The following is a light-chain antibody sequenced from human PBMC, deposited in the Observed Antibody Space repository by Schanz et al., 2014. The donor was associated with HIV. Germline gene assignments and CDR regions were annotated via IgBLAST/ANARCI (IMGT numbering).Light chain of an antibody. Sequence: EIVMTQSPATLSLSPGERATLSCRASQSVSSQLAWYQQRPGQAPRLLIYGASSRATGIPDRFSGSGSGTDFTLTISRLEPEDFAVYYCQQYGSSPPWTFGQGTKVEIK. J-gene: IGKJ1*01. V-gene: IGKV3-20*01. CDR1: QSVSSQ. CDR2: GAS. CDR3: QQYGSSPPWT.